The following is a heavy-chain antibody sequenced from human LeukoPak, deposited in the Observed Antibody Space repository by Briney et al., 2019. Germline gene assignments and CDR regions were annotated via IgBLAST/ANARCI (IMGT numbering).Heavy chain of an antibody. V-gene: IGHV3-23*01. CDR3: ASLLPLYYDILTGYQDWYFDL. D-gene: IGHD3-9*01. CDR2: ISGSGGST. J-gene: IGHJ2*01. CDR1: GFTFSSYA. Sequence: GGSLRLSCAASGFTFSSYAMSWVRQAPGKGLEWVSAISGSGGSTYYADSVKGRFTISRDNSKNTLYLQMNSLRAEDTAVYYCASLLPLYYDILTGYQDWYFDLWGRGTLVTVSS.